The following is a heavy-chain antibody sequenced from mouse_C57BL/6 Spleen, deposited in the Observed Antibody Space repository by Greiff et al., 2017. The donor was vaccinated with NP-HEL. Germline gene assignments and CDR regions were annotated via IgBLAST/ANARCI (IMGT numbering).Heavy chain of an antibody. Sequence: QVQLKQPGTELVKPGASVKLSCKASGYTFTSYWMHWVKQRPGQGLEWIGNINPSNGGTNYNEKFKSKATLTVDKSSSTAYMQLSSLTSEDSAVYYCARTTTVRDYFDYWGEGTTLTVSS. CDR2: INPSNGGT. CDR3: ARTTTVRDYFDY. CDR1: GYTFTSYW. D-gene: IGHD1-1*01. J-gene: IGHJ2*01. V-gene: IGHV1-53*01.